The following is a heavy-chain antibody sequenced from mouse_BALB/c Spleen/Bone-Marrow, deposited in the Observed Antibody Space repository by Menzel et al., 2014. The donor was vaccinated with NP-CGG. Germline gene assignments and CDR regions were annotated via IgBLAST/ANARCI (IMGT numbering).Heavy chain of an antibody. Sequence: VQLQQSGPELMKPGASVKISCKASGYLFTSYYMHWVKQSHGESLEWIGYFDPFNGGTSYNQKFKGKATLTVDKSSSTAYMHLSSLTSEDPAVYFCARSYDGYPYAMNYWGQGTSVTVSS. CDR3: ARSYDGYPYAMNY. CDR2: FDPFNGGT. V-gene: IGHV1S135*01. CDR1: GYLFTSYY. J-gene: IGHJ4*01. D-gene: IGHD2-3*01.